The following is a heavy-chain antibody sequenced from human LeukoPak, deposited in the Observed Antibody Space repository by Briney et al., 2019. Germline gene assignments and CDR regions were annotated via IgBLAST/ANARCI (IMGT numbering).Heavy chain of an antibody. CDR3: TRDVVRSRYYYGSGSYSDYYYYGMDV. V-gene: IGHV3-49*04. CDR1: GFTFGDYA. J-gene: IGHJ6*04. Sequence: PGGSLRLSCTASGFTFGDYAMSWVRQAPGKGLEWVGFIRSKAYSGTTEYAASVKGRFTISRDDSKSIAYLQMNSLKTEDTAVYYCTRDVVRSRYYYGSGSYSDYYYYGMDVWGKGTTVTVSS. D-gene: IGHD3-10*01. CDR2: IRSKAYSGTT.